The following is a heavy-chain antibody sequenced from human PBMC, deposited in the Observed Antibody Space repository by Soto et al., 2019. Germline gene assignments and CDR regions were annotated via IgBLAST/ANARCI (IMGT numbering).Heavy chain of an antibody. D-gene: IGHD1-26*01. CDR1: GYTFTSYG. Sequence: ASVKVSCKASGYTFTSYGISWVRQAPGQGLEWMGWISADNGNTNYAQKLQGRVTMTEDTSTDTAYMELSSLRSEDTAVYYCATAHIVGATPDAFDIWGQGTMVTVSS. CDR3: ATAHIVGATPDAFDI. CDR2: ISADNGNT. J-gene: IGHJ3*02. V-gene: IGHV1-18*01.